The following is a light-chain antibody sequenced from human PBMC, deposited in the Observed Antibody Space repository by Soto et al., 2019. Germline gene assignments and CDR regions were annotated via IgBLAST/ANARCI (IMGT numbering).Light chain of an antibody. Sequence: QSALTQPASVSGSPGQSITISCTGTSSDVGGYNYVSWYQHHPGKAPKLMIYDVTHRPSWVSNRFSGSKSGNSTSLTISGVQDEDEDSYYCSTYTTTSTVVFGGGTKLTVL. J-gene: IGLJ2*01. V-gene: IGLV2-14*03. CDR2: DVT. CDR3: STYTTTSTVV. CDR1: SSDVGGYNY.